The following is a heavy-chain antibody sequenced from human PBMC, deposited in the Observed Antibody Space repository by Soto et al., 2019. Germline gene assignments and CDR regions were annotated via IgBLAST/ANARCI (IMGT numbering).Heavy chain of an antibody. D-gene: IGHD6-6*01. CDR3: AVGKEYSSSSSPDNENYFDH. V-gene: IGHV4-34*01. J-gene: IGHJ4*02. CDR1: GGSFSGYY. Sequence: PSETLSLTCAVYGGSFSGYYWSWIRQPPGKGLEWIGEINHSGSTNYNPSLKSRVTISVDTSKNQFSLKLSSVTAADTAVYYCAVGKEYSSSSSPDNENYFDHWGQGTLVTVSS. CDR2: INHSGST.